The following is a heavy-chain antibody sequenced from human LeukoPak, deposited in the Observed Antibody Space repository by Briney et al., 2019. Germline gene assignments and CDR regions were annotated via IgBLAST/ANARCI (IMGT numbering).Heavy chain of an antibody. V-gene: IGHV3-30*04. J-gene: IGHJ5*02. CDR3: ARVHNYYGSGSYLGLWTTTKYNWFDP. Sequence: PGRSLRLSCAASGFTFSSYAMHWVRQAPGKGLEWVAVISYDGSNKYYADSVKGRFTISRDNSKNTLYLQMNSLRAEDTAVYYCARVHNYYGSGSYLGLWTTTKYNWFDPWGQGTLVTVSS. CDR2: ISYDGSNK. CDR1: GFTFSSYA. D-gene: IGHD3-10*01.